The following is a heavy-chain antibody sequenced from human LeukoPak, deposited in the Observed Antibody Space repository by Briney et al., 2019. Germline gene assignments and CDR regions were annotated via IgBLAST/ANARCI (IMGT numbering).Heavy chain of an antibody. CDR2: MNPNSGNT. D-gene: IGHD6-13*01. V-gene: IGHV1-8*01. J-gene: IGHJ1*01. Sequence: ASVKVSCKASGYTFTSYDINWVRQATGQGLEWMGWMNPNSGNTGYAQKFQGRVTMTRNTSISTAYMELSSLRSEDTAVYYCASGLIAAAGTSAEYFQHWGQGTLVTVSS. CDR3: ASGLIAAAGTSAEYFQH. CDR1: GYTFTSYD.